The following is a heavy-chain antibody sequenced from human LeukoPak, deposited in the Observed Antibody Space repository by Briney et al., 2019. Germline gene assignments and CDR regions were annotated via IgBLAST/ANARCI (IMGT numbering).Heavy chain of an antibody. D-gene: IGHD6-19*01. Sequence: ASVKVSCKASGYTFTSYGISWVRQAPGQGLEWMGWISAYNGNTNYAQKLQGRVTMTTDTSTSTAYMELRSLRSGDTAVYYCARDGRLGQQWLVQINENYYYGMDVWGQGTTVTVSS. J-gene: IGHJ6*02. V-gene: IGHV1-18*01. CDR1: GYTFTSYG. CDR2: ISAYNGNT. CDR3: ARDGRLGQQWLVQINENYYYGMDV.